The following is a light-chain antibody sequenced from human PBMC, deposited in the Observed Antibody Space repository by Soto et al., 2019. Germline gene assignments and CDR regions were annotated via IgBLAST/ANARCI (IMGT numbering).Light chain of an antibody. CDR2: WAF. CDR1: QSVLYSSNNKNY. CDR3: QQYYTTPLT. Sequence: DIVMTQSPDSLAVSLGERATINCKSSQSVLYSSNNKNYLAWYQQKPGQPPKLLIYWAFTRESGVTDRFSGSGSGTDFTLTISSLQAEAVAVYYCQQYYTTPLTFGGGTKVEIK. J-gene: IGKJ4*01. V-gene: IGKV4-1*01.